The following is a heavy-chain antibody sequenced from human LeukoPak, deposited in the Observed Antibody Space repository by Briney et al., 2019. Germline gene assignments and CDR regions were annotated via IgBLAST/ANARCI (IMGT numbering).Heavy chain of an antibody. D-gene: IGHD5-12*01. CDR2: TSGSGGNT. J-gene: IGHJ4*02. Sequence: PGGSLRLSCEGSGLSFSNFAMSWVRQAPGKGLEWVAATSGSGGNTYYADSVKGRFTISRDNSKNTLYLQMNSLRAEDTAVYYCAKEYSGYDFDYWGQGTLVTVSS. CDR3: AKEYSGYDFDY. CDR1: GLSFSNFA. V-gene: IGHV3-23*01.